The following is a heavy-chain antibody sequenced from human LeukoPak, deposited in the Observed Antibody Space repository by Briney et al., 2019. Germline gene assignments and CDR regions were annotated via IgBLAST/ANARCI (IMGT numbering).Heavy chain of an antibody. D-gene: IGHD3-9*01. CDR1: GYTFTSYY. CDR3: ARGSSHVLRYFDWLLLFDY. Sequence: GASVTVSCKASGYTFTSYYMHWVRQAPGQGLEWMGIINPSGGSTIYAQKFQGRVTMTRDTSTSTVYMELSSLRSEDTAVYYCARGSSHVLRYFDWLLLFDYWGQGTLVTVSS. CDR2: INPSGGST. J-gene: IGHJ4*02. V-gene: IGHV1-46*01.